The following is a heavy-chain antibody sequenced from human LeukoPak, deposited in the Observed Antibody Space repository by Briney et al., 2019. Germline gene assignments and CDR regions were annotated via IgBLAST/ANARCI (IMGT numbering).Heavy chain of an antibody. CDR2: IIPIFGTA. D-gene: IGHD3-10*01. Sequence: GASVKVSCKASGGTFSSHAISWVRQAPGQGLEWMGGIIPIFGTANYAQKLQGRVTITADESTSTAYMELSSLRSEDTAVYYCAREGTGPYYYGSGSYSSWFDPWGQGTLVTVSS. J-gene: IGHJ5*02. CDR1: GGTFSSHA. V-gene: IGHV1-69*13. CDR3: AREGTGPYYYGSGSYSSWFDP.